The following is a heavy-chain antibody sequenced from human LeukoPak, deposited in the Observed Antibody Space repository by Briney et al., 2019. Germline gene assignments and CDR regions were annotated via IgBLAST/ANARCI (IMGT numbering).Heavy chain of an antibody. J-gene: IGHJ4*02. CDR1: GFTFNTYA. CDR2: ISGHGAST. V-gene: IGHV3-23*01. CDR3: ATGSDYFGY. Sequence: PGGSLRLSCAASGFTFNTYAMTWVRQAPGEGLEWVSVISGHGASTYYVDSVKGRFTISRDNSKNTLYLQMNSLRAEDTAVYYRATGSDYFGYWGQGTLVTVSS. D-gene: IGHD3-10*01.